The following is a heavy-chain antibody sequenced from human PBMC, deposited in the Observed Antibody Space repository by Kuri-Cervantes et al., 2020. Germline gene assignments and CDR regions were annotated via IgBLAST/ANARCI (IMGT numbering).Heavy chain of an antibody. V-gene: IGHV4-34*01. CDR2: INHSGST. Sequence: SETLSLTCGVYGGSFSGYYWSWIRQPPGKGLEWIGEINHSGSTNYNPSLRSRVTISVDTSKNQFSLKLSSVTAADTAVYYCAREGWMVRGVKSWFDPWGQGTLVTVSS. CDR1: GGSFSGYY. D-gene: IGHD3-10*01. CDR3: AREGWMVRGVKSWFDP. J-gene: IGHJ5*02.